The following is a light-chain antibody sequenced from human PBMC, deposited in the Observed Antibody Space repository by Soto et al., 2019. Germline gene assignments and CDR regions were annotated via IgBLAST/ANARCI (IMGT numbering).Light chain of an antibody. Sequence: IVLTHSPGTLSFSPGEMATLSFGASQSVSNNYLAWYQQKPGQAPRLLIYGASNRATGVPDRFSGSGSGTDFTLSISRLEPEDFAVYYCQQYGNSGTFGQGTKVDIK. CDR2: GAS. J-gene: IGKJ1*01. CDR3: QQYGNSGT. CDR1: QSVSNNY. V-gene: IGKV3-20*01.